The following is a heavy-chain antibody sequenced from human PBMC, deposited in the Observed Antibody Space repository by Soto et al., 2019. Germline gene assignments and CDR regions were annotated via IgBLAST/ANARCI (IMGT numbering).Heavy chain of an antibody. CDR3: ARRRGLERDCSVGSCYSRRDAFDL. D-gene: IGHD2-15*01. CDR1: GFTFSDSS. J-gene: IGHJ3*01. V-gene: IGHV3-21*01. Sequence: EVQLVASGGGLVKHGGSLRLAFAASGFTFSDSSMNWVRQAPGKGLEWVSSIRRRYNYLYYADSVSDRFTISRDNAENSLYLQMNSLRAEDTAVYLCARRRGLERDCSVGSCYSRRDAFDLWGQGTMVTVSS. CDR2: IRRRYNYL.